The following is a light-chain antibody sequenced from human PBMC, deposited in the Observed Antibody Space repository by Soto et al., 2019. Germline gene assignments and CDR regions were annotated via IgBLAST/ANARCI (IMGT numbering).Light chain of an antibody. CDR2: GAS. V-gene: IGKV3-20*01. Sequence: EIVLTQSPGTLSLSPGERATLSCRASQIVPKNNLAWYQQKPGQAPRLLIHGASSWATGIPDRFSGSGSGTDFTLTITRLEPEDFAVYYCQQYASSPLTFGQGTKVEIK. CDR3: QQYASSPLT. CDR1: QIVPKNN. J-gene: IGKJ2*01.